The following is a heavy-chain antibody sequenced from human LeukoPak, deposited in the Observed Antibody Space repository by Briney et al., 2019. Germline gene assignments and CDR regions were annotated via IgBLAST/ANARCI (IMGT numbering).Heavy chain of an antibody. Sequence: SVKVSCKASGGTFSSYATSWVRQAPGQGLEWMGGIIPIFGTANYAQKFQGRVTITADESTSTAYMELSSLRSEDTAVYYCARVTYDSSGYMWYYFDYWGQGTLVTVSS. D-gene: IGHD3-22*01. J-gene: IGHJ4*02. CDR2: IIPIFGTA. CDR1: GGTFSSYA. CDR3: ARVTYDSSGYMWYYFDY. V-gene: IGHV1-69*13.